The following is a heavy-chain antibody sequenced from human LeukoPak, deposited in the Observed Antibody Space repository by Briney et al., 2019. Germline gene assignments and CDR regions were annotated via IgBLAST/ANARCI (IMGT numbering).Heavy chain of an antibody. J-gene: IGHJ6*03. CDR1: GGSISRNSDY. CDR3: ARHCKAAMFVSLYYYYYMDV. CDR2: IYYSGST. Sequence: PSETLSLTCSVSGGSISRNSDYWAWIRQPPGKGLDWIGNIYYSGSTYYNPSLKSRVTISRDSSKNQFSLNLSSVTAADTAVYYCARHCKAAMFVSLYYYYYMDVWGKGTTVTISS. D-gene: IGHD2-2*01. V-gene: IGHV4-39*01.